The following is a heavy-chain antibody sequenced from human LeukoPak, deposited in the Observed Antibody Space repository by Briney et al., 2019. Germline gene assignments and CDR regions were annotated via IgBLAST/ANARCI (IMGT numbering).Heavy chain of an antibody. D-gene: IGHD2-15*01. CDR2: INSDGTTT. J-gene: IGHJ5*02. V-gene: IGHV3-74*03. Sequence: GGSLRLSCAASGFTFSNYFMHWVRQAPGKGLVWVSRINSDGTTTMYADSVKGRFTISKDNAKNTLYLQMNSLRDEDTVVYYCARRVDATRWFGPWGQGTLVAVSS. CDR1: GFTFSNYF. CDR3: ARRVDATRWFGP.